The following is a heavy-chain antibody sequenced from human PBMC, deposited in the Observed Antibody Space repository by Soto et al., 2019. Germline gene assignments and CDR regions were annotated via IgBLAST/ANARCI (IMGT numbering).Heavy chain of an antibody. CDR2: IYYSGST. D-gene: IGHD7-27*01. J-gene: IGHJ4*02. V-gene: IGHV4-61*08. CDR1: GGSISSGGYC. Sequence: SETLSLTCTVSGGSISSGGYCWSWIRQHPGKGLEWIGYIYYSGSTNYNPSLKSRVTISVDTPKNQFSLKLSSVTAADTAVYYCAKNWNWGSLVHWGQGTLVTVSS. CDR3: AKNWNWGSLVH.